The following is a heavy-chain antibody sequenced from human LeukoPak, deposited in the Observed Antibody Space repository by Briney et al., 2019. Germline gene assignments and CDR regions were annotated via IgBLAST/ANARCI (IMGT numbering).Heavy chain of an antibody. D-gene: IGHD2-15*01. Sequence: GGSLRLSCTASGFTFGDYAMSWVRQAPGKGLEWVGFIRSKAYGGTTEYAASVKGRFTISRDDSKSIAYLQMNSLKTEDTAVYYCTRDLLRCSGGSCYSDGWFDPWGQRTLVTVSS. CDR1: GFTFGDYA. V-gene: IGHV3-49*04. J-gene: IGHJ5*02. CDR2: IRSKAYGGTT. CDR3: TRDLLRCSGGSCYSDGWFDP.